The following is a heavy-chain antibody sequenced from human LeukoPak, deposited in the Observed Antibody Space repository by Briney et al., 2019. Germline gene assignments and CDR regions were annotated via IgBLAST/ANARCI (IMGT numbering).Heavy chain of an antibody. CDR3: ASWDTMGY. D-gene: IGHD5-18*01. V-gene: IGHV4-34*01. J-gene: IGHJ4*02. CDR2: IYDNGAA. CDR1: GGSFSGYY. Sequence: SETLSLTCAVYGGSFSGYYWSWIRQPPGKGLEWIGSIYDNGAAYYKPSLKSRVTISVDTTKNQFSLKLTSVTAADTAVYYCASWDTMGYWGQGTLVTVSS.